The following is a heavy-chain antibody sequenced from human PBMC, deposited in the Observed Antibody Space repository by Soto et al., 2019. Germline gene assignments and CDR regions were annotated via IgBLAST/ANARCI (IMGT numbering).Heavy chain of an antibody. CDR2: FDPEDGET. CDR3: ATAGSRDNWFDP. D-gene: IGHD3-10*01. Sequence: ASVKVSCKVSGYTLTELSMHWVRQAPGKGLEWMGGFDPEDGETIYAQKFQGRVTKTEDTSTDTAYMELSSLRSEDTAVYYCATAGSRDNWFDPWGQGTLVTVSS. V-gene: IGHV1-24*01. CDR1: GYTLTELS. J-gene: IGHJ5*02.